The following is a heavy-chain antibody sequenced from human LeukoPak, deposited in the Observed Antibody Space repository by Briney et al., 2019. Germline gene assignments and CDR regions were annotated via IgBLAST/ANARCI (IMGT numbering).Heavy chain of an antibody. CDR1: GFTFSKAW. Sequence: GGSLRLSCAASGFTFSKAWMSWVRQAPGRGLEWVGRIKSANDGGTIDYGAPVKGRFTISRDDSKKMVYLQMNSLKIEDTGVYYCSADYGDPDGGDYYGLDVWGQGTTVTVSS. D-gene: IGHD4-17*01. J-gene: IGHJ6*02. CDR2: IKSANDGGTI. CDR3: SADYGDPDGGDYYGLDV. V-gene: IGHV3-15*01.